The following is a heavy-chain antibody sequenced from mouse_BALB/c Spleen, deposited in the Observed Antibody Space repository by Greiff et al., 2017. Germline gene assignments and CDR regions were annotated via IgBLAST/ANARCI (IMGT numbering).Heavy chain of an antibody. CDR1: GYTFTSYN. Sequence: QVQLQQPGAELVKPGASVKMSCKASGYTFTSYNMHWVKQTPGQGLEWIGAIYPGNGDTSYNQKFKGKATLTADKSSSTAYMQLSSLTSEDSAVYYCARAYYRYDGGFAYWGQGTLVTVSA. CDR2: IYPGNGDT. V-gene: IGHV1-12*01. J-gene: IGHJ3*01. D-gene: IGHD2-14*01. CDR3: ARAYYRYDGGFAY.